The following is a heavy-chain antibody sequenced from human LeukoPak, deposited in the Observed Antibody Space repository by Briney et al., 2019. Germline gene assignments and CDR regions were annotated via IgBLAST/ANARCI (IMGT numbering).Heavy chain of an antibody. CDR3: AREYSAFDY. CDR1: GDPITTSSDY. J-gene: IGHJ4*02. CDR2: IYYSGST. D-gene: IGHD5-12*01. V-gene: IGHV4-61*01. Sequence: SETLSLTCTVSGDPITTSSDYTWTWLRQSPRKGLEWIGYIYYSGSTNYNPSLQSRVTISVDTSNNQFSLKLTSVTAADTAVYYCAREYSAFDYWGQGTLVTVSS.